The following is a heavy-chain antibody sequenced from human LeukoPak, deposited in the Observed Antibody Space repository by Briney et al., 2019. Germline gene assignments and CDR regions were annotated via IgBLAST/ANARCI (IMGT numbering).Heavy chain of an antibody. CDR1: GGSFSGYY. D-gene: IGHD1-1*01. CDR3: ARPSGGTPFKRFDY. CDR2: IGHNGTT. J-gene: IGHJ4*02. Sequence: SETLSLTCAVYGGSFSGYYWSWIRQPPGKGLEWIGEIGHNGTTNYNPSLKGRVTISVDTSKNQFSLRLTSVTAADTAVYYCARPSGGTPFKRFDYWGQGTLVTVSS. V-gene: IGHV4-34*01.